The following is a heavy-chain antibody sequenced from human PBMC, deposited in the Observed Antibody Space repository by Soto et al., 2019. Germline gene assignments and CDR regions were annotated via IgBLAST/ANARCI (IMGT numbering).Heavy chain of an antibody. J-gene: IGHJ3*02. CDR3: ASSVGINAFDI. Sequence: GGSLRLSCAASGFTFSGSAMHWVRQASGKGLEWVGRIRSKANSYATAYAASVKGRFTIYRDDSKNTAYLQMNSLKTEDTDVYDCASSVGINAFDIWGQGTMVTVSS. CDR1: GFTFSGSA. CDR2: IRSKANSYAT. D-gene: IGHD1-26*01. V-gene: IGHV3-73*01.